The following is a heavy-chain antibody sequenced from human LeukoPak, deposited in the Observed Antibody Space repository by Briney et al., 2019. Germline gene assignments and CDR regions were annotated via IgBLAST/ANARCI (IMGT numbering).Heavy chain of an antibody. J-gene: IGHJ4*02. CDR2: INPNSGGT. CDR1: GYTFTGYY. Sequence: GASVKVSCKASGYTFTGYYMHWVRQAPGQGLEWMGRINPNSGGTNYAQKFQGRVTMTRDTSISTAYMELSRLRSDGTAVYYCARERCSGGSCGFDYWGQGTLVTVSS. D-gene: IGHD2-15*01. CDR3: ARERCSGGSCGFDY. V-gene: IGHV1-2*06.